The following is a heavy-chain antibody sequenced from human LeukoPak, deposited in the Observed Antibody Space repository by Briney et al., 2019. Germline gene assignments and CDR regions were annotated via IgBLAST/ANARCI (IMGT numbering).Heavy chain of an antibody. CDR1: GFSLNTSGVG. Sequence: SGRMLVKPTETLTLTCTFSGFSLNTSGVGVGWIRQPPGKALKWLALIYGADDKRFSPSLKSRLTVTKDTSKYQVVLTLTNMDPVDTATYYCAHSPGFATYYHSSGYTRVASYFDDWGQRTLVSAS. CDR3: AHSPGFATYYHSSGYTRVASYFDD. CDR2: IYGADDK. V-gene: IGHV2-5*02. D-gene: IGHD3-22*01. J-gene: IGHJ4*02.